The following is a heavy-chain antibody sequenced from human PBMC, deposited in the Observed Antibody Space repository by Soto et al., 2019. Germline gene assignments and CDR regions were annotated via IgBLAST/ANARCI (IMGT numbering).Heavy chain of an antibody. CDR3: ARGGGFVVVVAATSQGDWFDP. CDR2: ISAYNGNT. V-gene: IGHV1-18*01. CDR1: GYTFTSYG. D-gene: IGHD2-15*01. Sequence: QVQLVQSGAEVKKPGASVKVSCKASGYTFTSYGISWVRQAPGQGLEWMGWISAYNGNTNYAQKLQGRVTMTTDTSTSTADMELRSLRSDDTAVYYCARGGGFVVVVAATSQGDWFDPWGQGTLVTVSS. J-gene: IGHJ5*02.